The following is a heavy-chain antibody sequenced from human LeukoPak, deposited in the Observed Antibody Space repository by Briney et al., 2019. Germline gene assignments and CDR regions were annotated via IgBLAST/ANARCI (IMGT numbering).Heavy chain of an antibody. CDR3: TRAPAYCSGGIGVCGMDV. V-gene: IGHV4-30-4*01. CDR2: IYYSGST. Sequence: PSETLSLTCTVSGGSISSGDYYWSWIRQPPGKGLEWIGYIYYSGSTYYNPSLKSRVTISVDTSKNQFSLKLSSVTAADTAVYYCTRAPAYCSGGIGVCGMDVWGQGTTVTVSS. D-gene: IGHD2-15*01. CDR1: GGSISSGDYY. J-gene: IGHJ6*02.